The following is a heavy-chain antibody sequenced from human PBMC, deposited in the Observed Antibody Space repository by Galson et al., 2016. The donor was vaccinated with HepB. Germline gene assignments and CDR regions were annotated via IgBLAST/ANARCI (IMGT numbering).Heavy chain of an antibody. J-gene: IGHJ4*02. Sequence: LSLTCTLSGGSINTYYWSWIRQAPGKGLEWSGYISYTGSTNYNPSLKSRVTISIDTSKNQFSLRLRSVTAADTAMYFCTTYSGYAGIWAQGTLVTVSS. D-gene: IGHD5-12*01. V-gene: IGHV4-59*08. CDR1: GGSINTYY. CDR2: ISYTGST. CDR3: TTYSGYAGI.